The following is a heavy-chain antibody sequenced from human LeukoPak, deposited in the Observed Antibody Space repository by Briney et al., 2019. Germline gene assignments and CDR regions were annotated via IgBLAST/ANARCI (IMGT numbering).Heavy chain of an antibody. CDR3: AKDIAAAGARTFDY. J-gene: IGHJ4*02. CDR2: ISWNSGSI. V-gene: IGHV3-9*01. Sequence: GRSLRLSCAASGFTFDDYAMHWVRQAPGKGLEWVSGISWNSGSIGYADSVKGRFTISRDNAKNSLYLQMNSLRAKDTALYYCAKDIAAAGARTFDYWGQGTLVTVSS. D-gene: IGHD6-13*01. CDR1: GFTFDDYA.